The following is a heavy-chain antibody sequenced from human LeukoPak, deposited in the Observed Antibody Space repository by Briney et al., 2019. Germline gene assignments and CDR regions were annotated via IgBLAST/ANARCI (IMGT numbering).Heavy chain of an antibody. CDR3: ARAWDIVVVVAAPDEDYYYYYMDV. CDR2: IIPIFGTA. J-gene: IGHJ6*03. CDR1: GGTFSSYA. Sequence: SVKVSCKASGGTFSSYAISWVRQAPGQGLEWMGGIIPIFGTANYAQKFQGRVTITTDESTSTAYMELSSLRSEDTAVYYCARAWDIVVVVAAPDEDYYYYYMDVWGKGTTVTVSS. D-gene: IGHD2-15*01. V-gene: IGHV1-69*05.